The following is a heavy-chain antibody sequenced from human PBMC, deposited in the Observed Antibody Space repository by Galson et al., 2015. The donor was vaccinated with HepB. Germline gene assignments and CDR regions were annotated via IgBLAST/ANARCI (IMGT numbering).Heavy chain of an antibody. Sequence: SVKVSCKASGYTFTSYYMHWVRQAPGQGLEWMGIINPSGGSTSYAQKFQGRVTMTRDTSTSTVYMELSSLRSEDTAVYYCAREQLERRSAFDIWGQGTMVTVSS. D-gene: IGHD1-1*01. CDR1: GYTFTSYY. J-gene: IGHJ3*02. CDR2: INPSGGST. CDR3: AREQLERRSAFDI. V-gene: IGHV1-46*03.